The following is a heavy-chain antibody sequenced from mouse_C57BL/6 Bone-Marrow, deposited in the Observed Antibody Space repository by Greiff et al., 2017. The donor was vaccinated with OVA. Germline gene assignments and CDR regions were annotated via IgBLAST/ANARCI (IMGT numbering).Heavy chain of an antibody. D-gene: IGHD1-1*01. CDR1: GYTFTSYW. Sequence: VKLQQPGAALVKPGASVTLSCKASGYTFTSYWMHWVKQRPGQGLEWIGMIHPNSGSTNYNEKFKSKATLTVDKSSSTAYMQLSSLTSEDSAVYYCARLVADAMDYWGQGTSVTVSS. V-gene: IGHV1-64*01. CDR2: IHPNSGST. CDR3: ARLVADAMDY. J-gene: IGHJ4*01.